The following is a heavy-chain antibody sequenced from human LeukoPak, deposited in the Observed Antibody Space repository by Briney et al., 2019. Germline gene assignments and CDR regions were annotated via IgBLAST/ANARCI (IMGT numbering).Heavy chain of an antibody. CDR3: ARLKFYGSTGYSPGYYMDV. CDR2: IYGSGIT. J-gene: IGHJ6*03. CDR1: GGSIISNY. V-gene: IGHV4-4*07. Sequence: SETLSLTCTVSGGSIISNYWSWIRQSAGTGLEWIGRIYGSGITDYNPSLKSRVTMSLDTSRKQFSLRLTSVTAADTAVYYCARLKFYGSTGYSPGYYMDVWGKGTTVSVFS. D-gene: IGHD3-22*01.